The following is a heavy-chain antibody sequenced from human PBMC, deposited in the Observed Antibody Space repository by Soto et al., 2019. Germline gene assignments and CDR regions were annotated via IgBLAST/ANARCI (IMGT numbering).Heavy chain of an antibody. J-gene: IGHJ4*02. CDR1: GYTFTSYY. CDR2: INPSGGST. Sequence: QVQLVQSGAEVKKPGASVKVSCKASGYTFTSYYMHWVRQAPGQGLEWMGIINPSGGSTSYAQKFQGRVTMTWDTSTSTVYMELSSLRSEDTAVYYCARGDCSGGSCYGAPEEFYYWGQGTLVTVSS. CDR3: ARGDCSGGSCYGAPEEFYY. D-gene: IGHD2-15*01. V-gene: IGHV1-46*03.